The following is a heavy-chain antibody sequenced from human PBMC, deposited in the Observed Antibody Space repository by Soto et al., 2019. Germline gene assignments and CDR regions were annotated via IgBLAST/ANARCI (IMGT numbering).Heavy chain of an antibody. V-gene: IGHV3-21*01. CDR1: GFTFNTYA. J-gene: IGHJ4*02. Sequence: GGSLRLSCAASGFTFNTYAMNWVRQAPGKGLEWVSVSSSSSSYIYYADSVKGRFTISRDNAKNSLYLQMNSLRAEDTAVYYCARDKVSGAFWSGSAYYFDYWGQGTLVTVSS. CDR2: SSSSSSYI. D-gene: IGHD3-3*01. CDR3: ARDKVSGAFWSGSAYYFDY.